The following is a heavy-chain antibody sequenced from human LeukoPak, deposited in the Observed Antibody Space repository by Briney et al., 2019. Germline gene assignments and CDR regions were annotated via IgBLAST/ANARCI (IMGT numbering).Heavy chain of an antibody. CDR2: TYYRSKWYN. D-gene: IGHD3-3*01. CDR1: GDSVSSNSAA. Sequence: SQTPSLTCAISGDSVSSNSAAWNWIRQSPSRGLEWLGRTYYRSKWYNDYAVSVKSRITINPDTSKNQFSLQLNSVTPEDTAVYYCARDRGTADSWSGYPRHNWFDPWGQGTLVTVSS. V-gene: IGHV6-1*01. CDR3: ARDRGTADSWSGYPRHNWFDP. J-gene: IGHJ5*02.